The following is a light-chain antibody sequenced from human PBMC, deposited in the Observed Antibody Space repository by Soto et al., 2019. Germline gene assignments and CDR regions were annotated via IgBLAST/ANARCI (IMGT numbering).Light chain of an antibody. CDR3: CSYGGSRAV. CDR1: SSDVGSHNL. V-gene: IGLV2-23*02. CDR2: EVS. J-gene: IGLJ7*01. Sequence: QSVLTQPASVSGSPGQSITISCTGTSSDVGSHNLVSWYQQHPGQAPKLMIYEVSKRPLGVSDRLSASKSGNTASLTISGLQADDEADYYCCSYGGSRAVFGGGTQLTVL.